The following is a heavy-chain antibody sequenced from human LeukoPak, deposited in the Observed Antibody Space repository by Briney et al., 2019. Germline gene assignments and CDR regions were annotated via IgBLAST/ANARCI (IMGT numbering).Heavy chain of an antibody. D-gene: IGHD7-27*01. CDR1: GYSISSGYY. V-gene: IGHV4-38-2*01. Sequence: SETLSLTCAVSGYSISSGYYWGWIRQPPGNGLEWIGSIYHSGSTYYNPSLKSRVTISVDTSKNQFSLKLSSVTAADTAVYYCARLRMGMGSVDYWGQGTLVTVSS. CDR2: IYHSGST. J-gene: IGHJ4*02. CDR3: ARLRMGMGSVDY.